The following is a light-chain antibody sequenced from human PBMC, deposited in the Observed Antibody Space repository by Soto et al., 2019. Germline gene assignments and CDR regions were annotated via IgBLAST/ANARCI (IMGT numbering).Light chain of an antibody. CDR3: QQYGTSPWT. J-gene: IGKJ1*01. V-gene: IGKV3-20*01. Sequence: EIVLTQSPGTLSLFPGERATLSCRATQSVNSDYLAWYQQKPGQAPRLLIYIASRRATGIPDRFSGSGSGKDLTLTINRLEPEDFAVYYCQQYGTSPWTFGQGTKVEIK. CDR2: IAS. CDR1: QSVNSDY.